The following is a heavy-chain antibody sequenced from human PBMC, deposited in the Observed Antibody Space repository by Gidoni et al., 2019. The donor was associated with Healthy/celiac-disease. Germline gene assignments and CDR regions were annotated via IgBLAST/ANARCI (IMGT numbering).Heavy chain of an antibody. CDR1: GFTFSSYS. CDR2: ISSSSSYI. D-gene: IGHD2-2*01. CDR3: ARIEGDIVVVPAANYWYFDL. J-gene: IGHJ2*01. Sequence: EVQLVESGGGLVKPGGSLRLSCAASGFTFSSYSMNWVRQAPGKGLEWVSSISSSSSYIYYADSVKGRFTISRDNAKNSLYLQMNSLRAEDTAVYYCARIEGDIVVVPAANYWYFDLWGRGTLVTVSS. V-gene: IGHV3-21*01.